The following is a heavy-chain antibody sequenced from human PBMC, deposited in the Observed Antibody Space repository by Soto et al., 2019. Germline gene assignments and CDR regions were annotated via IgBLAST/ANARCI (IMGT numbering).Heavy chain of an antibody. Sequence: QVQLVQSGAEVKKPGASVKVSCKASGYTFTSYDISWVRQAPGQGLEWMGGIIPIFGTANYAQKFQGRVTITADKSTSTAYMELSSLRSEDTAVYYCARDLLRESLAREYYFDYWGQGTLVTVSS. CDR1: GYTFTSYD. CDR2: IIPIFGTA. D-gene: IGHD3-10*01. J-gene: IGHJ4*02. CDR3: ARDLLRESLAREYYFDY. V-gene: IGHV1-69*06.